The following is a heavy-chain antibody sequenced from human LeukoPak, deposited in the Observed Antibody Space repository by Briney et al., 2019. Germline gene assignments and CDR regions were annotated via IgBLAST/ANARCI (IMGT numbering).Heavy chain of an antibody. J-gene: IGHJ4*02. V-gene: IGHV1-24*01. CDR2: FDPEDGET. D-gene: IGHD3-22*01. Sequence: ASVKVSCKVSGYTLTELSMHWVRQAPGEGLEWMGGFDPEDGETIYAQKFQGRVTMTEDTSTDTAYMELSSLRSEDTAVYYCATTYYYDSSGYYWSRFDYWGQGTLVTVSS. CDR3: ATTYYYDSSGYYWSRFDY. CDR1: GYTLTELS.